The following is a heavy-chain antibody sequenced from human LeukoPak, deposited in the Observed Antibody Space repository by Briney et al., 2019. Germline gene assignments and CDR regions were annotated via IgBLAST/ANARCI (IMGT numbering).Heavy chain of an antibody. Sequence: GGSLRLSCAASGFTFCDYYMNWIRQAPGKGREWVSYISSGGGTRSYADSVKGRFTISRDNAKNSLYLQMNSLRAEDTAVYYCARDRGRRGITMRSDAFDIWGQGTMVTVSS. CDR2: ISSGGGTR. D-gene: IGHD3-22*01. CDR1: GFTFCDYY. V-gene: IGHV3-11*01. CDR3: ARDRGRRGITMRSDAFDI. J-gene: IGHJ3*02.